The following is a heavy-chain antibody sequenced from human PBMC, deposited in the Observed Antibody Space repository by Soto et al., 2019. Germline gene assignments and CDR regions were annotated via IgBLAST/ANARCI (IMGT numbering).Heavy chain of an antibody. Sequence: SETLSLTCAVSGYSISSGYYWGWIRQPPGKGLEWIGSIYHSGSTYYNPSLKSRVTISVDTSKNQFSLKLSSVTAADTAVYYCARAFGLGEWKYYYYGMDVWGQGTTVTVSS. CDR1: GYSISSGYY. CDR2: IYHSGST. J-gene: IGHJ6*02. V-gene: IGHV4-38-2*01. D-gene: IGHD3-10*01. CDR3: ARAFGLGEWKYYYYGMDV.